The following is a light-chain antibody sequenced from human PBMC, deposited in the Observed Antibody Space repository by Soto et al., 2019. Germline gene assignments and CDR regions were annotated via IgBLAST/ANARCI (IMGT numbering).Light chain of an antibody. CDR1: SSDVGSYKS. Sequence: QSALTQPASVSGSPGQSITISCTGTSSDVGSYKSVSWYQQHPGKAPKVLIYEVSKRPSGVFNRFSGSKSGNTASLTISGLQAEDEADYYCCSYAGSRIFVFGTGTKVT. CDR2: EVS. J-gene: IGLJ1*01. CDR3: CSYAGSRIFV. V-gene: IGLV2-23*02.